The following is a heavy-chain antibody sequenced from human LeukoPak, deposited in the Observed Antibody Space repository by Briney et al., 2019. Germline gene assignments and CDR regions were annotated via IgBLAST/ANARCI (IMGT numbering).Heavy chain of an antibody. CDR2: ISGSGAST. J-gene: IGHJ4*02. CDR3: AKDVGKWESLHFFDY. D-gene: IGHD1-26*01. V-gene: IGHV3-23*01. CDR1: GFTFSNAW. Sequence: PGGSLRLSCAAPGFTFSNAWMNWVRQAPGKGLEWISGISGSGASTYYADSVKGRFTISRDDSRNTLYLQMNSLRGDDTAVYYCAKDVGKWESLHFFDYWGQGTLVTVSS.